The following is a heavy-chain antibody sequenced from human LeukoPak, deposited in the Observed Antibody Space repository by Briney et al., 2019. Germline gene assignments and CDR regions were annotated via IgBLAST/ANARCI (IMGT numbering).Heavy chain of an antibody. CDR3: ARAGSGWYYFDY. CDR1: GFTFSSYD. V-gene: IGHV3-13*01. CDR2: IGTAGDT. Sequence: GSLRLSCAASGFTFSSYDMHWVRQATGKGLEWVSAIGTAGDTYYPGSVKGRFTIPRENAENSLYLQMNSLRAGDTAMYYCARAGSGWYYFDYWGQGTLVTVSS. J-gene: IGHJ4*02. D-gene: IGHD6-19*01.